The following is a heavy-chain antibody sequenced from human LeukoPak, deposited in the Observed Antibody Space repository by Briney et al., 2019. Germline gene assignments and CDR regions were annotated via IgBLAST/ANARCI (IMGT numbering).Heavy chain of an antibody. CDR3: AKDQGLTAPPPYGLDV. J-gene: IGHJ6*02. V-gene: IGHV1-69*04. CDR2: IIPVLNMT. D-gene: IGHD5-18*01. CDR1: GGTFSSSA. Sequence: SVKVSCKTSGGTFSSSAITWVRQAPGQGLEWMGRIIPVLNMTTYAQKFQGRVTITADTSTSTVYMELSSLRSEETAVYYCAKDQGLTAPPPYGLDVWGQGTTVIVTS.